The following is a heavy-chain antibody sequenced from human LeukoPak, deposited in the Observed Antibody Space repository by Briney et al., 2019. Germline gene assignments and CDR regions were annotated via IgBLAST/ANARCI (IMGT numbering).Heavy chain of an antibody. CDR1: GGTFSSYA. CDR3: ARISYSSSWYPYYYYYMDV. D-gene: IGHD6-13*01. V-gene: IGHV1-8*02. Sequence: ASVKVSCKASGGTFSSYAISWVRQAPGQGLEWMGWMNPNSGNTGYAQKFQGRVTMTRNTSISTAYMELSSLRSEDTAVYYCARISYSSSWYPYYYYYMDVWGKGTTVTISS. CDR2: MNPNSGNT. J-gene: IGHJ6*03.